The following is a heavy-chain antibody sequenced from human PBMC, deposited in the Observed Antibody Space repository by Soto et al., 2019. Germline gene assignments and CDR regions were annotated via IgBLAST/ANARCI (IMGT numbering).Heavy chain of an antibody. CDR2: ISAYNGNT. D-gene: IGHD6-19*01. J-gene: IGHJ6*02. Sequence: ASVKLSCKASGYTFTSYGISWVRQAPGQGLAWMGWISAYNGNTNDAQKLQGRVTMTTDTSTSTAYMELRSLRSDDTAVYYCARDAEGSSGWYVIYYYGMDVWGQGTTVTVSS. CDR3: ARDAEGSSGWYVIYYYGMDV. CDR1: GYTFTSYG. V-gene: IGHV1-18*04.